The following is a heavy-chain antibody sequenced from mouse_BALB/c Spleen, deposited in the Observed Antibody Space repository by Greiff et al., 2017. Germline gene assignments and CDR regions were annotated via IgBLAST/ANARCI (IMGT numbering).Heavy chain of an antibody. CDR2: IWTGGGT. Sequence: LVESGPGLVAPSQSLSITCTVSGFSLTSYDISWIRQPPGKGLEWLGVIWTGGGTNYNSAFMSRLSISKDNSKSQVFLKMNSLQTDDTAIYYCVRRGYDYAWFAYWGQGTLVTVSA. V-gene: IGHV2-9-2*01. CDR1: GFSLTSYD. CDR3: VRRGYDYAWFAY. J-gene: IGHJ3*01. D-gene: IGHD2-4*01.